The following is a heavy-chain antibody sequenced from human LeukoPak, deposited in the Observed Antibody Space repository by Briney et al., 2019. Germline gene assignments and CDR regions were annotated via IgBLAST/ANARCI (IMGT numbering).Heavy chain of an antibody. Sequence: PGGSLRLSCAASGFTFSSYAVSWVRQAPGKGLEWVSAISGSGGSTYYADSAKGRFTISRDNSKNTLYLQMNSLRAEDTAVYYCASHYYGSGSYEDGTDAFDIWGQGTMVTVSS. CDR1: GFTFSSYA. D-gene: IGHD3-10*01. J-gene: IGHJ3*02. CDR2: ISGSGGST. CDR3: ASHYYGSGSYEDGTDAFDI. V-gene: IGHV3-23*01.